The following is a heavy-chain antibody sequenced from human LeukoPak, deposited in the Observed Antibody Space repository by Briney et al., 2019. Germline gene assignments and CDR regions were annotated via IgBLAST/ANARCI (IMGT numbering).Heavy chain of an antibody. CDR2: IYHSGST. Sequence: RTSGTLSLTCAVSGGSISSSNWWSWVRQPPGKGLEWIGEIYHSGSTNYNPSLKSRVTISVDKSKNQFSLKLSSVTAADTAVYYCARDRDSSSWLIAYWGQGTLVTVSS. D-gene: IGHD6-13*01. CDR1: GGSISSSNW. V-gene: IGHV4-4*02. J-gene: IGHJ4*02. CDR3: ARDRDSSSWLIAY.